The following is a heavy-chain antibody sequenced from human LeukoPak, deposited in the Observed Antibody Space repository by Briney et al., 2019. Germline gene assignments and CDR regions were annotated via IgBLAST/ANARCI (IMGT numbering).Heavy chain of an antibody. Sequence: SQTLSLTCTVSGYSISSGYYWGWIRQPPGKGLEWIGSIYHSGSTYYNPSLKSRVTISVGTSKNQFSLKLSSVTAADTAVYYCARGMTTVVTPNFDYWGQGTLVTVSS. CDR3: ARGMTTVVTPNFDY. CDR2: IYHSGST. V-gene: IGHV4-38-2*02. J-gene: IGHJ4*02. CDR1: GYSISSGYY. D-gene: IGHD4-23*01.